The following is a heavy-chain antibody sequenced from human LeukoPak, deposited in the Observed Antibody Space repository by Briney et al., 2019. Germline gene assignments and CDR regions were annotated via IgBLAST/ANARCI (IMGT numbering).Heavy chain of an antibody. D-gene: IGHD2-21*02. J-gene: IGHJ4*02. CDR2: ISGTSTYT. CDR3: ARDISYCGGDCAPYYFDY. Sequence: PGRSLRLSCAASGFACSDYYTSWIRQAPGKRLEWVSYISGTSTYTNYADSVKGRFTISRDNAKNSLYLQMNTLRAEDTAVYYCARDISYCGGDCAPYYFDYWGQGTLVTVSS. CDR1: GFACSDYY. V-gene: IGHV3-11*05.